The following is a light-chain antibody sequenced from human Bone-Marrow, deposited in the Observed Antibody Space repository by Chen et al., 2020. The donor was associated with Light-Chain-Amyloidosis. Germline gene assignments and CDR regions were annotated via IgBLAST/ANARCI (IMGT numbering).Light chain of an antibody. CDR3: QSADSSGTYDVI. Sequence: SYELTQPPSVSVSPGQTARITCSGDDLPTKYAYWYQQKPGQAPVLVIHRDTERPSGISERFAGSSAGTTATLTIGAVRAEDEAAYHCQSADSSGTYDVIFGGGTKLTVL. CDR2: RDT. J-gene: IGLJ2*01. CDR1: DLPTKY. V-gene: IGLV3-25*03.